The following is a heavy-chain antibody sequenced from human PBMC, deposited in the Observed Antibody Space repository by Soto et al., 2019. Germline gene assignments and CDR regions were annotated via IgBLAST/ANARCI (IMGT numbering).Heavy chain of an antibody. J-gene: IGHJ6*02. Sequence: QVQLQESGPGLVKPSETLSLTCTVSGGSVSSGSYYWSWIRQPPGKGLEWIGYIYYSGSTNYNPSPKSRGNISVDTSKDQFPPKVRSVAAGGTAVYYCARLGGDSRGYHHLGYYYYYGMDVWGQGTTVTVSS. CDR1: GGSVSSGSYY. CDR2: IYYSGST. D-gene: IGHD3-22*01. V-gene: IGHV4-61*01. CDR3: ARLGGDSRGYHHLGYYYYYGMDV.